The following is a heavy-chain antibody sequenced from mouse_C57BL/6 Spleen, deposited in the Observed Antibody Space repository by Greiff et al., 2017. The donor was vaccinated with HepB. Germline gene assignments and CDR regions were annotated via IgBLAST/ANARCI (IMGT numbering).Heavy chain of an antibody. CDR1: GYNFTSYG. CDR3: ARGGYGCREGSYFDV. CDR2: INPRNGNT. J-gene: IGHJ1*03. D-gene: IGHD1-1*01. V-gene: IGHV1-81*01. Sequence: VQLQESGAELARPGASVKLSCTASGYNFTSYGISWVKQRTGQGLEWIGEINPRNGNTYYDAKFKGKATLTADKSSSTAYMELRSRKSADSAVYFYARGGYGCREGSYFDVWGTGTTVTVSS.